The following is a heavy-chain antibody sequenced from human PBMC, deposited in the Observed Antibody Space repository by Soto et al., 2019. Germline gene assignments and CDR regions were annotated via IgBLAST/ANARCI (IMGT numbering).Heavy chain of an antibody. J-gene: IGHJ3*02. V-gene: IGHV1-69*13. CDR2: IIPIFGTA. CDR1: GGTFSSYA. CDR3: ARVLKGYYDSSGYAFDI. Sequence: GASVKVSCKASGGTFSSYAISWVRQAPGQGLEWMGGIIPIFGTANYAQKFQGRVTITADESTSTAYMELSSLRSEDTAVYYCARVLKGYYDSSGYAFDIWGQGTVVTVSS. D-gene: IGHD3-22*01.